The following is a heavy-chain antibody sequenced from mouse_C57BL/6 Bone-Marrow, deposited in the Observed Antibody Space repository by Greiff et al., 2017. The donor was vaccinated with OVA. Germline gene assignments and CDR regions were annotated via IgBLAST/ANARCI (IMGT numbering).Heavy chain of an antibody. CDR3: TLDSSGYVHFDY. CDR1: GFTFSNYW. D-gene: IGHD3-2*02. V-gene: IGHV6-3*01. CDR2: IRLKSDNYAT. J-gene: IGHJ2*01. Sequence: DVMLVESGGGLVQPGGSLKLSCVASGFTFSNYWMNWVRQSPEKGLEWVAQIRLKSDNYATHYAESVKGRFTISRDDSKSSVYLQMNNLRAEDTGIYYCTLDSSGYVHFDYWGQGTTLTVSS.